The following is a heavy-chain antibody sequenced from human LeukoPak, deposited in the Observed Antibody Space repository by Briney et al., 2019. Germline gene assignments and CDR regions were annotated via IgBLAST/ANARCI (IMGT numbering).Heavy chain of an antibody. CDR3: ARWRTVTTSGWFDP. Sequence: GGSLRLSCAASGFTFSSYGMHWVRQAPGKGLEWVAVIWYDGSNKYYADSVKGRFTISRDNSKNTLYLQMNSLRAEDTAVYYCARWRTVTTSGWFDPWGQGTLVTVSS. CDR1: GFTFSSYG. CDR2: IWYDGSNK. V-gene: IGHV3-33*01. J-gene: IGHJ5*02. D-gene: IGHD4-17*01.